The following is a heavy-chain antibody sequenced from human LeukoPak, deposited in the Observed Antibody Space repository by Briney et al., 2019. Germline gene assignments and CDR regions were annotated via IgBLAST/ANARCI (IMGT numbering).Heavy chain of an antibody. CDR2: INHSGST. D-gene: IGHD6-13*01. V-gene: IGHV4-34*01. Sequence: SETLSLTCAVYGGSFSGYYWSWIRQPPGKGLEWNGEINHSGSTNYNPSLKSRVTISVDTSKNQFSLKLSSVTAADTAVYYCARVALSSSWPFFFDYWGQGTLVTVSS. J-gene: IGHJ4*02. CDR1: GGSFSGYY. CDR3: ARVALSSSWPFFFDY.